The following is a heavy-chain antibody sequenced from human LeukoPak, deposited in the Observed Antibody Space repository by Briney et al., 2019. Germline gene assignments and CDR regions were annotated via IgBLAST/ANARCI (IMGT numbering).Heavy chain of an antibody. V-gene: IGHV3-30*02. CDR1: GFTFSNYG. D-gene: IGHD1-20*01. J-gene: IGHJ4*02. CDR2: IRFNGDTI. CDR3: ARDCELGVNWNPFDY. Sequence: QSGGSLRLSCAASGFTFSNYGMHWVRQAPGKGLEWVAFIRFNGDTIYYADSVKGRFTISRDNSKNTLYVQMNSLRDEDTGVYYCARDCELGVNWNPFDYWGQGTLVSVSS.